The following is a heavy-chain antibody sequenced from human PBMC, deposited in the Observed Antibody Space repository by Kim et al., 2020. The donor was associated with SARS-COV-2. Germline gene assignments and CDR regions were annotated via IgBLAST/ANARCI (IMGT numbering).Heavy chain of an antibody. J-gene: IGHJ4*02. V-gene: IGHV3-30*04. CDR2: ISYDGSNK. CDR3: ARDQDFAGFGELAC. CDR1: GFTFSSYA. Sequence: GGSLRLSCAASGFTFSSYAMHWVRQAPGKGLEWVAVISYDGSNKYYADSVKGRFTISRDNSKNTLYLQMNSLRAEDTAVYYCARDQDFAGFGELACWGQGTLVTVSS. D-gene: IGHD3-10*01.